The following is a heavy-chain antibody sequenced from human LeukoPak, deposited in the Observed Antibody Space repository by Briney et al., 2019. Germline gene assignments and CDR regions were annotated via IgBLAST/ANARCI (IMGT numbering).Heavy chain of an antibody. D-gene: IGHD2-2*01. CDR3: AKDPRYCSSTSCSNNWFDP. J-gene: IGHJ5*02. CDR2: ISGSGGST. V-gene: IGHV3-23*01. Sequence: GXXXXSYAMSWVRQAPGKGLEWVSAISGSGGSTYYADSVKGRFTISRDNSKNTLYLQMNSLRAEDTAVYYCAKDPRYCSSTSCSNNWFDPWGQGTLVTVSS. CDR1: GXXXXSYA.